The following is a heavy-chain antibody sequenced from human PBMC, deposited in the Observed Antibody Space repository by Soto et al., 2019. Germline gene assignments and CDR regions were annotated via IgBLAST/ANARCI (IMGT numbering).Heavy chain of an antibody. CDR3: ARGRGRFAWGNWFDP. J-gene: IGHJ5*02. D-gene: IGHD1-26*01. CDR2: INHSGST. Sequence: PSETLSLTCAFYGWSFSGYYWSWIRQPPGKGLEWIGEINHSGSTNYNPSLKSRVTISVDTSKNQFSLKLSSVTAADTAVYYCARGRGRFAWGNWFDPWGQGTLVTVSS. V-gene: IGHV4-34*01. CDR1: GWSFSGYY.